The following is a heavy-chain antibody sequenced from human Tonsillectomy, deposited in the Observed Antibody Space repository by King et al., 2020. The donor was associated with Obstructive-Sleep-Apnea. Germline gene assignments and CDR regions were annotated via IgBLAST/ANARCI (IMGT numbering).Heavy chain of an antibody. D-gene: IGHD3-10*01. J-gene: IGHJ4*02. CDR2: MYYSGST. Sequence: LQLKESGPGLVKPSETLSLTCTVSGGSISSSSYYWGWIRQPPGKGLEWIGSMYYSGSTYYNPSLKSRVTISVDTSKNQFSLKLSSVTAADTAVYYCARVPRGGYYGSGSYYNSRYYFDYWGQGTLVTVSS. CDR1: GGSISSSSYY. V-gene: IGHV4-39*07. CDR3: ARVPRGGYYGSGSYYNSRYYFDY.